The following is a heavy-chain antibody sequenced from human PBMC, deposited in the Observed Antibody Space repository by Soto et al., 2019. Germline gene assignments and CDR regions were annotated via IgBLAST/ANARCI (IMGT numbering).Heavy chain of an antibody. D-gene: IGHD3-22*01. CDR3: ASYYDSSGPTFDY. CDR1: GGSINNGDHY. Sequence: QVQLHESGPGLVKPSQTLSLTCTVSGGSINNGDHYWSWVRQPPGKGLEYIAYVFHSGTTYYNPSLQSRITMSVHTSKNQFSLMLSSVTAADTAVYYCASYYDSSGPTFDYWGQGLLVTVSS. J-gene: IGHJ4*02. CDR2: VFHSGTT. V-gene: IGHV4-30-4*01.